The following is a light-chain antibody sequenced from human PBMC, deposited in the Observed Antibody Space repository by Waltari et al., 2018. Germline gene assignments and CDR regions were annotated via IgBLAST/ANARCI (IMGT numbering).Light chain of an antibody. J-gene: IGKJ2*01. Sequence: DIVMTQSPPFLAVSLGERATINCTSSHSVFYSSAENHYIAWYQQKPGRPLKLRIYGASTREARVPERFSGSGSGTHFTLTIDSLQAEDVAVYYCQQYYSAPPNTFGRGTKLDLK. CDR3: QQYYSAPPNT. CDR1: HSVFYSSAENHY. V-gene: IGKV4-1*01. CDR2: GAS.